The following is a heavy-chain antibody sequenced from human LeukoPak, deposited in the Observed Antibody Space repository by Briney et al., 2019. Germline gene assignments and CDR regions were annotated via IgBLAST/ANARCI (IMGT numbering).Heavy chain of an antibody. V-gene: IGHV4-38-2*02. CDR1: GYSISGGYY. J-gene: IGHJ3*02. D-gene: IGHD3-9*01. Sequence: SQTLSLTCTVSGYSISGGYYWGWIRQPPGKGLEWIGNIYHGGSTYYNPSLESRVTISLDTSKNHFSLNLTSVTAADTAMYYCARVAERTWLPYDAAFDIWGLGTMVTVSS. CDR2: IYHGGST. CDR3: ARVAERTWLPYDAAFDI.